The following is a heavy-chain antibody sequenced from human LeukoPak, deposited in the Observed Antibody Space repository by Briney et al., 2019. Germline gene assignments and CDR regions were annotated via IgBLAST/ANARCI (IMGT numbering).Heavy chain of an antibody. V-gene: IGHV3-23*01. Sequence: GGSLRLSCAASGFTFSSYAMSRVRQAPGKGLEWVSAIIGSGSSTYYADSVKGRFTISRDNSKNTLFLQMNSLRAEDTAVYYCAKDRAQQLVLDFWGQGTLVTVSP. J-gene: IGHJ4*02. CDR1: GFTFSSYA. CDR3: AKDRAQQLVLDF. D-gene: IGHD6-13*01. CDR2: IIGSGSST.